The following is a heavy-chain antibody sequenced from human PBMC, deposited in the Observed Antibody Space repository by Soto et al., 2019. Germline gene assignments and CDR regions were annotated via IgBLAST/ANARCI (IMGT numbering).Heavy chain of an antibody. D-gene: IGHD1-26*01. V-gene: IGHV3-66*01. CDR3: VRRWG. J-gene: IGHJ3*01. CDR1: EFTVSNNC. Sequence: EVQQVESGGGLVQPGGSLRLSCAASEFTVSNNCMSWVRQAPGKGLEWVSLIYSDGSTDYADSVKGRFTISRDNSKNTLYLQMNSLRVEDTAMYYCVRRWGWGQGALVTVSS. CDR2: IYSDGST.